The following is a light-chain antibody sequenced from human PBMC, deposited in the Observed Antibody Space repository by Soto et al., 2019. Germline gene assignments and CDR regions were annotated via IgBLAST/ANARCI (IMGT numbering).Light chain of an antibody. J-gene: IGKJ5*01. CDR3: QQYNRYAVT. CDR2: DAS. V-gene: IGKV1-5*01. Sequence: IQMTQSPSTLSASVGDSGTITSLASQSASTFLAWYQQKPGQAPKLLIYDASTLQSGVPSRFSASGSGTEFALTISGLQPDDFAVYYCQQYNRYAVTFGQGTRLEI. CDR1: QSASTF.